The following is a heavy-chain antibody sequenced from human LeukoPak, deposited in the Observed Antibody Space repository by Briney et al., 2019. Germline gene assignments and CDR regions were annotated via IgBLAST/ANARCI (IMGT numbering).Heavy chain of an antibody. CDR3: ARRSTLYSSGRFYFDY. Sequence: ASVKVSCKASGYTFTNYGITWVRQAPGQGLEWMGWISAHDGTRNYALKHEDRVTMTTDTSASTAYMELRGLRSDDTAVYYCARRSTLYSSGRFYFDYWGQGTLVTVSS. V-gene: IGHV1-18*01. J-gene: IGHJ4*02. D-gene: IGHD6-19*01. CDR1: GYTFTNYG. CDR2: ISAHDGTR.